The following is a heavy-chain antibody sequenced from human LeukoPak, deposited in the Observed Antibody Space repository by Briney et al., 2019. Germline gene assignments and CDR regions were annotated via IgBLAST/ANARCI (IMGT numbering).Heavy chain of an antibody. Sequence: SETLSLTCTVSGGSISSYYWNRIRQPPGKGLEWMGDIYYSGSSNYNPSLKSRVTISLDTSKNQFSLKLSSVTAADTAVYYCARSIAVAGRGYAFDIWGQGTMVTVSS. CDR1: GGSISSYY. CDR3: ARSIAVAGRGYAFDI. CDR2: IYYSGSS. D-gene: IGHD6-19*01. V-gene: IGHV4-59*01. J-gene: IGHJ3*02.